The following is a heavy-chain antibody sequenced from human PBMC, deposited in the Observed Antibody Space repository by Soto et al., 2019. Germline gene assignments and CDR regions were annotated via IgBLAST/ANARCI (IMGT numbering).Heavy chain of an antibody. Sequence: GESLKISCAASGFTFSSYSMNWVRQAPGKGLEWVSYISSSSSTIYYADSVKGRFTISRDNAKNSLYLQMNSLRDEDTAVYYCASLSGSPFQGLDIWGQGTMVTVSS. J-gene: IGHJ3*02. V-gene: IGHV3-48*02. D-gene: IGHD1-26*01. CDR1: GFTFSSYS. CDR3: ASLSGSPFQGLDI. CDR2: ISSSSSTI.